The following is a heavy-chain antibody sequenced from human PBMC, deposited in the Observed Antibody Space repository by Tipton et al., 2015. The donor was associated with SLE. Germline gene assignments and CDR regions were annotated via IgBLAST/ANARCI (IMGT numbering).Heavy chain of an antibody. CDR2: INHSGST. D-gene: IGHD1-1*01. J-gene: IGHJ4*02. CDR1: GGFISSSSYF. CDR3: ARGILEPGDY. Sequence: TLSLTCTVSGGFISSSSYFWAWIRQPPGRGLEWIGEINHSGSTNYNPSLKSRVTISVDTSKNQFSLKLSSVTAADTAVYYCARGILEPGDYWGQGTLVTISS. V-gene: IGHV4-39*07.